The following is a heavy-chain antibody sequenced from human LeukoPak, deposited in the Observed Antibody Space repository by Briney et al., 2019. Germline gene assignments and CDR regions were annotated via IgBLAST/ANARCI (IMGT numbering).Heavy chain of an antibody. CDR2: ISWNSGSI. CDR3: ARENYDFWSGYYTQDI. J-gene: IGHJ3*02. CDR1: GFTFDDYA. Sequence: PGRSLRLSCAASGFTFDDYAMHWVRQAPGKGLEWVSGISWNSGSIGYADSVKGRFTISRDNAKNSLYLQMNSLRAEDTAVYYCARENYDFWSGYYTQDIWGQGTMVTVSS. V-gene: IGHV3-9*01. D-gene: IGHD3-3*01.